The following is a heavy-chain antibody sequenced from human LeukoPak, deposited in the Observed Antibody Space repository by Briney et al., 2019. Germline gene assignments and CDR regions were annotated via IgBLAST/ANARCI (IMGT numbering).Heavy chain of an antibody. CDR1: GFTFSSYG. Sequence: GGSLRLSCAASGFTFSSYGMHWVRQAPGKGLEWVAFIQFDGNNRYYTDSVKGRFSISRDNSKKTLYLQMNSLRTEDTALYYCVKDRSGYDRIFEYWGQGTLVTVSS. D-gene: IGHD5-12*01. V-gene: IGHV3-30*02. CDR3: VKDRSGYDRIFEY. CDR2: IQFDGNNR. J-gene: IGHJ4*02.